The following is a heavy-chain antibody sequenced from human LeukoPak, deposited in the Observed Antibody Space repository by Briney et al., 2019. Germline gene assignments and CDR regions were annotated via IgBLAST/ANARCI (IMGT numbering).Heavy chain of an antibody. D-gene: IGHD3-22*01. CDR2: ISGSGGST. CDR3: AKGPRGYYYDSSGYYEGY. J-gene: IGHJ4*02. Sequence: PGGSLRLSCAASGFTFSSYAMSWVRQAPGKGLEWVSAISGSGGSTYYADSVKGRFTISRDNSKNTLYLQMNSLRAEDTAVYYCAKGPRGYYYDSSGYYEGYWGQGTLVTVSS. V-gene: IGHV3-23*01. CDR1: GFTFSSYA.